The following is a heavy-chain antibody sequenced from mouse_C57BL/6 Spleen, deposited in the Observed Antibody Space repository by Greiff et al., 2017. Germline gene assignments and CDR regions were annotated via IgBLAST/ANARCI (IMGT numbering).Heavy chain of an antibody. J-gene: IGHJ3*01. CDR1: GYTFTSYW. CDR2: IDPSDSET. CDR3: ARGKTYGNYVWFAY. V-gene: IGHV1-52*01. Sequence: QVQLKQPGAELVRPGSSVKLSCKASGYTFTSYWMHWVKQRPIQGLEWIGNIDPSDSETHYNQKFKDKATLTVDKSSSTAYMQLSSLTSEDSAVYYCARGKTYGNYVWFAYWGQGTLVTVSA. D-gene: IGHD2-1*01.